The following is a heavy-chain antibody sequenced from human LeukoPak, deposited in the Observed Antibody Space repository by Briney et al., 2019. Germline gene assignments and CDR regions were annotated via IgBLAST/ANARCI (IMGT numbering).Heavy chain of an antibody. J-gene: IGHJ4*02. CDR3: ARPHEEVGATAIDY. CDR1: GFTFSSFS. D-gene: IGHD1-26*01. V-gene: IGHV3-21*01. CDR2: ISATSNYK. Sequence: GGSLRLSCVASGFTFSSFSMNWVRQTPGKGLEWVSSISATSNYKYYTDSVKGRFTISRNNAKNSLFLQMSSLRAEDTAVYYCARPHEEVGATAIDYWGQGTLITVSS.